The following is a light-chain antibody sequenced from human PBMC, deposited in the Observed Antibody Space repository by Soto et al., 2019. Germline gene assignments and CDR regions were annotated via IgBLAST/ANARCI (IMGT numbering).Light chain of an antibody. CDR3: QQSHTTPTT. Sequence: DIQMTQSPSSLSASVGDRVTMTCRAGQAVSSYLNWYQHKPGTAPRLLVHGASRLQGGVPSRFSGSGSGTHFPLTITGLQPEDFPTYYCQQSHTTPTTFGQGTRVDIK. J-gene: IGKJ5*01. CDR1: QAVSSY. V-gene: IGKV1-39*01. CDR2: GAS.